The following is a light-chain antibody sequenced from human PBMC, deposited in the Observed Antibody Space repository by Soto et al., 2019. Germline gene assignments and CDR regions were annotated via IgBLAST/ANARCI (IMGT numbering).Light chain of an antibody. CDR2: DAS. Sequence: EIVLTQSPTTLSLSPGERATLSCRASQSVSSYFAWYQQKPGQAPRLLIYDASTRAAGIPARFSGSVSGTDFTLTISSLEPEDFAVYYCQQRSDWPLTFGGGTKGEIK. CDR1: QSVSSY. V-gene: IGKV3-11*01. J-gene: IGKJ4*01. CDR3: QQRSDWPLT.